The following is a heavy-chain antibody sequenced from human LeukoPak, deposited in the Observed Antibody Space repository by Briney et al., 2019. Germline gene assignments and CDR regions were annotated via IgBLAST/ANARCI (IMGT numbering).Heavy chain of an antibody. CDR2: INSDGSST. CDR1: GFTFSSYW. CDR3: ANYCGGDCLDAFDI. D-gene: IGHD2-21*02. V-gene: IGHV3-74*01. J-gene: IGHJ3*02. Sequence: AGGSLRLSCAASGFTFSSYWMHWVRQAPGKGLGWVSRINSDGSSTSYADSVKGRFTISRDNAKNTLYLQMNSLRAEDTAVYYCANYCGGDCLDAFDIWGQGTMVTVSS.